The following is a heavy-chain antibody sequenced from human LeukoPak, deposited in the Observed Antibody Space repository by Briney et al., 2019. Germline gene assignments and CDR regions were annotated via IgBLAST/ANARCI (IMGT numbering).Heavy chain of an antibody. V-gene: IGHV7-4-1*02. J-gene: IGHJ6*02. CDR3: AREPSLPGYSGYDSPHYYYGMDV. Sequence: ASVKVSCEASGYTFTSYAMNWVRQAPGQGLEWMGWINTNTGNPTYAQGFTGRFVFSLDTSVSTTYLQISSLKAEDTAVYYCAREPSLPGYSGYDSPHYYYGMDVWGQGTTVTVSS. CDR2: INTNTGNP. D-gene: IGHD5-12*01. CDR1: GYTFTSYA.